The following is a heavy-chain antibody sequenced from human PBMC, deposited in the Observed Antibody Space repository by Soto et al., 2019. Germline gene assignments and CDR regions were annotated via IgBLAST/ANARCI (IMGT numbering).Heavy chain of an antibody. CDR1: GGSISSYY. V-gene: IGHV4-59*01. CDR2: IYYAGST. Sequence: SETLSLTCTVSGGSISSYYWSWIRQPPGKGLEWIGYIYYAGSTKYNPSLKSRVTISVDTSKNQFSLKLSSVTAADTAVYYCARDGYSYGDGMDVWGQGTTVTVSS. D-gene: IGHD5-18*01. J-gene: IGHJ6*02. CDR3: ARDGYSYGDGMDV.